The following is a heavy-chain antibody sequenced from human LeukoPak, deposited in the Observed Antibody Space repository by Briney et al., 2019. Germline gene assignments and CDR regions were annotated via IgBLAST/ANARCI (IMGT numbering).Heavy chain of an antibody. J-gene: IGHJ6*03. Sequence: GGSLRLSCAASGFTFSDYYMSWIRRAPGKGLEWVSYISSSGSTIYYADSVKGRFTISRDNSKNTLYLQMNSLRAEDTAVYYCAKEVGCSSASCLGGMDVWGKGTTVTVSS. CDR1: GFTFSDYY. CDR2: ISSSGSTI. D-gene: IGHD2-2*01. CDR3: AKEVGCSSASCLGGMDV. V-gene: IGHV3-11*04.